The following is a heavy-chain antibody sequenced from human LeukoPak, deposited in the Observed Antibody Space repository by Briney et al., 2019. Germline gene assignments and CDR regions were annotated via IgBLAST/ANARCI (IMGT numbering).Heavy chain of an antibody. V-gene: IGHV4-39*01. CDR2: VYYRGST. CDR1: SGSISSSSYF. Sequence: SETLSLTCTASSGSISSSSYFWGWIRQPPGKGPEWIASVYYRGSTYYSPSLKSRVSISVDTSKNQFSLKLRSVTAADTAVYYCARMSNYADNSGYFDFWGQGTLVTVSS. J-gene: IGHJ4*02. CDR3: ARMSNYADNSGYFDF. D-gene: IGHD4-23*01.